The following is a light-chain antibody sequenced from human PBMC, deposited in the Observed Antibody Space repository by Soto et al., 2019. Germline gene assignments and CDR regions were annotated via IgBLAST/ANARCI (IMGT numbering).Light chain of an antibody. Sequence: DIQMTQSPSSLSASVGDRITITCRASQSIGNYLNWYQHKPGKAPELLIYGASSLQSGVPSRFSGSGSGTDFTLTISSVQREDVATFYCKQSKSPLFTFGPGTKVDI. V-gene: IGKV1-39*01. CDR2: GAS. J-gene: IGKJ3*01. CDR1: QSIGNY. CDR3: KQSKSPLFT.